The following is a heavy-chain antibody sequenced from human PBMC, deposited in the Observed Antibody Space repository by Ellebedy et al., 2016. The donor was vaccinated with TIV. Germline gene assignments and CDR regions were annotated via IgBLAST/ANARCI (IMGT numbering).Heavy chain of an antibody. Sequence: ASVKVSCKASGYAFTSYGISWVRQAPGQGLEWMGGIIPIFGTANYAQKFQGRVTITADESTSTAYMELSSLRSEDTAVYYCARGRIVVILDAFDIWGQGTMVTVSS. V-gene: IGHV1-69*13. D-gene: IGHD3-22*01. J-gene: IGHJ3*02. CDR1: GYAFTSYG. CDR3: ARGRIVVILDAFDI. CDR2: IIPIFGTA.